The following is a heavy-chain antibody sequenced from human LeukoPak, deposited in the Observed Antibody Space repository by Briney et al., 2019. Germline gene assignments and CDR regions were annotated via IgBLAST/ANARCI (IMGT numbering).Heavy chain of an antibody. V-gene: IGHV1-69*05. CDR3: AGPPYCSGGSCYDSMDAFDI. CDR2: IIPIFGTA. Sequence: SVKVSCKASGGTFSSYAISWVRQAPGQGLEWMGRIIPIFGTANYAQKFQGRVTITTDESTSTAYMELSSLRSEDTAVYYCAGPPYCSGGSCYDSMDAFDIWGQGTMVAVSS. J-gene: IGHJ3*02. CDR1: GGTFSSYA. D-gene: IGHD2-15*01.